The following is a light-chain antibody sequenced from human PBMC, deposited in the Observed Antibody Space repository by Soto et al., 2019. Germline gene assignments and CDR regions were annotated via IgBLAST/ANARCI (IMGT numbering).Light chain of an antibody. J-gene: IGKJ1*01. CDR1: QSVSNNY. V-gene: IGKV3-20*01. CDR3: QQYGSSGT. CDR2: GAS. Sequence: VMTQSPGTLSLSPGERATLSCRASQSVSNNYLAWYQQKPGQAPRLLIYGASNRATGIPDRFSGSGSGTDFTLTISRLEPEDFAVYYCQQYGSSGTFGQGTKVDIK.